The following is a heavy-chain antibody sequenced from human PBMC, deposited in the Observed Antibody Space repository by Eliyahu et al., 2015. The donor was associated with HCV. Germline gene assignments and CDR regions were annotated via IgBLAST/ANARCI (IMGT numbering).Heavy chain of an antibody. D-gene: IGHD1-26*01. CDR2: MYDSGST. J-gene: IGHJ4*02. V-gene: IGHV4-59*01. Sequence: QVHLQESGPGLVKPSETLSLTCTVSGGSFSSYFWSWIRQPPGKGLEWIGYMYDSGSTNYSPSLKSRVFISVDTPKNQFSLKLTSLTATDTAVYYCARSLSGSYYFYFDSWGQGTLVTVSS. CDR3: ARSLSGSYYFYFDS. CDR1: GGSFSSYF.